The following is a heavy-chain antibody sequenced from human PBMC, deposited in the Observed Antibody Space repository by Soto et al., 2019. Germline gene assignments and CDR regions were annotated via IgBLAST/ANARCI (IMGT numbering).Heavy chain of an antibody. J-gene: IGHJ6*02. CDR2: ISSSGSTI. V-gene: IGHV3-11*01. CDR1: GFTFSDYY. CDR3: AREIVDTAMVTYHYYYGMDV. Sequence: QVQLVESGGGLVKPGGSLRLSCAASGFTFSDYYMSWIRQAPGKGLEWVSYISSSGSTIYYADSVKGRFTISRENDKNSLYLQMNSLRAEDTAVYYCAREIVDTAMVTYHYYYGMDVWGQGTTVTVSS. D-gene: IGHD5-18*01.